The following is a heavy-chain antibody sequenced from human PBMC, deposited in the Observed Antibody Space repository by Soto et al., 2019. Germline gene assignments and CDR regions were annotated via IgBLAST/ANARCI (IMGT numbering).Heavy chain of an antibody. J-gene: IGHJ4*02. CDR2: IYYSGST. CDR1: GGSISSSSYY. CDR3: ARVMVIRSIVVVPAAISLDY. Sequence: SETLSLTCTVSGGSISSSSYYWGWIRQPPGKGLEWIGSIYYSGSTYYNPSLKSRVTISVATSKNQFSQKLSSVTAAVTAVYYCARVMVIRSIVVVPAAISLDYWGQGTLVTVSS. D-gene: IGHD2-2*02. V-gene: IGHV4-39*07.